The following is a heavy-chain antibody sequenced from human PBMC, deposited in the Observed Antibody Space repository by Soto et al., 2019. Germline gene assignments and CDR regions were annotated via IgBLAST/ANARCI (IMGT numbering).Heavy chain of an antibody. J-gene: IGHJ5*02. CDR2: MNPNSGNT. CDR3: ARGLGGFGDYVGWFDP. CDR1: GYTFTSYD. Sequence: ASVKVSCKASGYTFTSYDINWVRQATGQGLEWMGWMNPNSGNTGYAQKFQGRVTMTRNTSISTAYMELSSLRSEDTAVYYCARGLGGFGDYVGWFDPWGQGTLVTVS. D-gene: IGHD4-17*01. V-gene: IGHV1-8*01.